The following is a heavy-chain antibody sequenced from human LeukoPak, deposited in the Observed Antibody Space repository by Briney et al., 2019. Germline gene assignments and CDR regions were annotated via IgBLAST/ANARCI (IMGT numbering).Heavy chain of an antibody. V-gene: IGHV3-23*01. J-gene: IGHJ4*02. CDR1: GFHFITNG. CDR2: ISGGGSSI. Sequence: GGSLSLFCAATGFHFITNGVMWVRQATGKGLDWVSEISGGGSSIHYADSVKGRFTVSRDNSKSTLYLQMNSLRTDDTTIYYCTKSSGYIGSWGQGTLVTVSS. D-gene: IGHD3-22*01. CDR3: TKSSGYIGS.